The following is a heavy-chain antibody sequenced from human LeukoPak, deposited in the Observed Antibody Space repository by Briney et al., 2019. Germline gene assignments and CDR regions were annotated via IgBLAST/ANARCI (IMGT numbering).Heavy chain of an antibody. Sequence: ASVKVSCKASGYTFTSYYMHWVRQAPGQGREWMGIINPSGGSTTYPQKFQGRVTMTRDMSTSTVYMELSSLTSEDTAVYYCARAWEAVAGNYGVIDYWGQGTLVTVSS. CDR1: GYTFTSYY. CDR2: INPSGGST. D-gene: IGHD4-17*01. CDR3: ARAWEAVAGNYGVIDY. V-gene: IGHV1-46*01. J-gene: IGHJ4*02.